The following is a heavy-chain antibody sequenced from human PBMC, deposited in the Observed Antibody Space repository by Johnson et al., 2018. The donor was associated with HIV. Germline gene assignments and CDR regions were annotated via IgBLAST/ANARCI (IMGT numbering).Heavy chain of an antibody. V-gene: IGHV3-64*01. Sequence: VQLVESGGGLVQPGGSLRLSCAASGFTFSSYAMHWVRQAPGKGLEYVSAISSNGGSTYYANSVKGRFTISRDNSKITLYLQMGSLRAEDMAVYYCARDRYSYGQPMHAFDIWGQGTMVTVSS. CDR1: GFTFSSYA. D-gene: IGHD5-18*01. CDR2: ISSNGGST. J-gene: IGHJ3*02. CDR3: ARDRYSYGQPMHAFDI.